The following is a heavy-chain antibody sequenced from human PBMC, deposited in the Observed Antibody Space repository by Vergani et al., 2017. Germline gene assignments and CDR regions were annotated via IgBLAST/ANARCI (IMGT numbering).Heavy chain of an antibody. Sequence: EVELVQSGPEMRKPGESVKISCKGSEYSFGNYWIGWVRQMPVKGLEWMGIIYPADSDTRYSPSFQGQVTISADKSISTAFLQWDSLKASDTARYYCARHTTYTDSWGQGTLVTVSS. CDR1: EYSFGNYW. CDR3: ARHTTYTDS. J-gene: IGHJ4*02. CDR2: IYPADSDT. D-gene: IGHD1-1*01. V-gene: IGHV5-51*01.